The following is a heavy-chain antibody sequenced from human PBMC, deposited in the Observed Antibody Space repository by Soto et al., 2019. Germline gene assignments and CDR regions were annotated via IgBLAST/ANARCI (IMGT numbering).Heavy chain of an antibody. D-gene: IGHD3-22*01. CDR1: GGSISSGGYY. Sequence: PSETLSLTCTVSGGSISSGGYYWSWIRQHPGKGLEWIGYIYYSGSTYYNPSLKSRVTISVDTSKNQFSLKLSSVTAADTAVYYCARGFKRGIDSQNWFDPWGQGTMVTVSS. V-gene: IGHV4-31*03. CDR2: IYYSGST. J-gene: IGHJ5*02. CDR3: ARGFKRGIDSQNWFDP.